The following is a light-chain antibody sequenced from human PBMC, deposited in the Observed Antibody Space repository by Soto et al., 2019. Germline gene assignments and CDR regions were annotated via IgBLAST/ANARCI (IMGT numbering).Light chain of an antibody. CDR1: QSIGTN. J-gene: IGKJ4*01. CDR3: QQYAGWPLT. V-gene: IGKV3-15*01. CDR2: KTS. Sequence: EVVMTQSPATVSVSPGERTSLSCRASQSIGTNLGWYQQKPGQAPRLIISKTSTRATGAPARFSGSGSGTEFTLTISSLQSEDIAVYYCQQYAGWPLTFGGGTKVDIK.